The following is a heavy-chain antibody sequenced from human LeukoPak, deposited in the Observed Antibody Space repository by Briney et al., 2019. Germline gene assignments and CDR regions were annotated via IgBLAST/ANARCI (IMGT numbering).Heavy chain of an antibody. CDR2: ISSYNGDT. CDR3: ARDIITMFRGAPGGY. CDR1: GYTFTNYG. D-gene: IGHD3-10*01. V-gene: IGHV1-18*01. Sequence: ASVKVSCKASGYTFTNYGISWVRLAPGQGLEWMGWISSYNGDTDYAQKLQGRVTMTTDTSTSTAYMELRSLRSDDTAVYYCARDIITMFRGAPGGYWGQGTLVIVSS. J-gene: IGHJ4*02.